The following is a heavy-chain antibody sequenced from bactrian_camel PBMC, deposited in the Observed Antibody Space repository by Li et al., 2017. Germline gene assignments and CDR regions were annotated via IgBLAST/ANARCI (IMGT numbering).Heavy chain of an antibody. Sequence: HVQLVESGGGSVQAGGSLRLSCAASGYTYGSFCMGWFRQAPGKEREGVAAIDSDGSTSYADSVKGRFTISRDNARYILYLEMNSLKPEDAALYYCAAVNRRYTIYPVLIENEYKDWGRGTQVTVS. J-gene: IGHJ4*01. CDR2: IDSDGST. D-gene: IGHD3*01. CDR3: AAVNRRYTIYPVLIENEYKD. V-gene: IGHV3S55*01. CDR1: GYTYGSFC.